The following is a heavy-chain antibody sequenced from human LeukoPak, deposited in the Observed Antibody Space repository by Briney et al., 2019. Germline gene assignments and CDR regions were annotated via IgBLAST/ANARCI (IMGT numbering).Heavy chain of an antibody. V-gene: IGHV3-23*01. CDR1: GFTFSSYA. D-gene: IGHD2-2*01. CDR2: ISGTT. J-gene: IGHJ2*01. CDR3: AKTLNAMYFDL. Sequence: PGASLRLSCAASGFTFSSYAMNWVRQAPGKGLEWVSTISGTTYYADSVKGRFSISRDDSQNMLFLQMDNLRADDTAVYYCAKTLNAMYFDLWGRGTLVTVSS.